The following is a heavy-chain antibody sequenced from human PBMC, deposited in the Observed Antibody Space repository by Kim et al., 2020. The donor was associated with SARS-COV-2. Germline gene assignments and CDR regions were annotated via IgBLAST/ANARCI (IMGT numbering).Heavy chain of an antibody. V-gene: IGHV4-34*01. D-gene: IGHD1-26*01. CDR2: INHSGST. CDR1: GGSFSGYY. Sequence: SETLSLTCAVYGGSFSGYYWSWIRQPPGKGLEWIGEINHSGSTNYNPSLKSRVTISVDTSKNQFSLKLSSVTAADTAVYYCARGRSAYSGSYRYYYYGMDVWAKGPRSPSP. CDR3: ARGRSAYSGSYRYYYYGMDV. J-gene: IGHJ6*02.